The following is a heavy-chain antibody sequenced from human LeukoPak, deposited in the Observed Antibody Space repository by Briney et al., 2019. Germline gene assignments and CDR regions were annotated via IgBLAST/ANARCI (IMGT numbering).Heavy chain of an antibody. CDR2: INQSRST. CDR3: ATLGGLYYESHGYPDFDH. J-gene: IGHJ4*02. D-gene: IGHD3-22*01. V-gene: IGHV4-34*01. CDR1: GGSLSPYY. Sequence: SETLSLTCSVSGGSLSPYYWSWLRQPPGGGLEWLGEINQSRSTNYNPSLKSRVTISVEKFKNQFSLEVTSVTAADTAIYYCATLGGLYYESHGYPDFDHWGQGTLVTVSS.